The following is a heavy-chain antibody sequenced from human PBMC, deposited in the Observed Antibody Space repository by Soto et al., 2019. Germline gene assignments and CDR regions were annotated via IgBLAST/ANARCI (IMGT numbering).Heavy chain of an antibody. CDR3: ARDSPGPQNSSSWYGNWFDP. V-gene: IGHV1-46*01. CDR2: INPSGGST. CDR1: GYTFTSYY. Sequence: ASVKVSCKASGYTFTSYYMHWVRQAPGQGLEWMGIINPSGGSTSYAQKFQGRVTMTRDTSTSTVYMELSSLRSEDTAVYYCARDSPGPQNSSSWYGNWFDPWGQGTLVTVSS. D-gene: IGHD6-13*01. J-gene: IGHJ5*02.